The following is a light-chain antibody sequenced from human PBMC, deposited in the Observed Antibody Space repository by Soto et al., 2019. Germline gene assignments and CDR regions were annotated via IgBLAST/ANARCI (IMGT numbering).Light chain of an antibody. J-gene: IGKJ3*01. CDR2: AAS. CDR1: QGIRNY. V-gene: IGKV1-27*01. Sequence: DIQMTQSPTSLSASVGDRVTITCRASQGIRNYVAWYQQIPGKAPKLLIYAASTLQSGVPSRFSDSGSGTDFTLTMNGLQPEDVATYYCQKYSSVPVFGPGTKVEIK. CDR3: QKYSSVPV.